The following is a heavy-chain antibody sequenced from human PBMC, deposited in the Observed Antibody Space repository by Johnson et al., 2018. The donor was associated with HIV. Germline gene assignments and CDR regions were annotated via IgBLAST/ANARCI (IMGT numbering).Heavy chain of an antibody. CDR2: ISYDGSNK. V-gene: IGHV3-30-3*01. Sequence: HVQLVEYGGGVVQPGRSMRLSCAASGFTFSSYAMHWVRQAPGKGLEWVAVISYDGSNKYYADSVKGRFTISRDNSKNTLYLQMNSLRAEDTAVYYCARDRVWFGELYAFDIWGQGTMVTVSS. D-gene: IGHD3-10*01. CDR1: GFTFSSYA. J-gene: IGHJ3*02. CDR3: ARDRVWFGELYAFDI.